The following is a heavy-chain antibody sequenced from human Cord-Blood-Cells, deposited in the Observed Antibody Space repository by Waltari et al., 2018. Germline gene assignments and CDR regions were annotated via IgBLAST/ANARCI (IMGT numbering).Heavy chain of an antibody. J-gene: IGHJ3*02. CDR2: ISAYNGNT. V-gene: IGHV1-18*01. CDR1: GYTFISYG. D-gene: IGHD2-2*01. CDR3: AREKGYCSSTSCYLDAFDI. Sequence: GYTFISYGISWVRQAPGQGLEWMGWISAYNGNTNYAQKLQGRVTMTTDTSTSTAYMELRSLRSDDTAVYYCAREKGYCSSTSCYLDAFDIWGQGTMVTVSS.